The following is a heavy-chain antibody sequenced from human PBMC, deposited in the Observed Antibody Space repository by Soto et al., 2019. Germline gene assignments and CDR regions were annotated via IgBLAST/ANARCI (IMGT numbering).Heavy chain of an antibody. Sequence: SGPTLVNPTQTLTLTCTFSGFSLSTSGMCVTWIRQPPGNALEWLARIDWDDDKYYNTSLKTRLTISKDTSKNQVVLTVTNMDPVDIATYYCARSDTTGWLSLDHWGQGTLVTVSS. J-gene: IGHJ5*02. CDR1: GFSLSTSGMC. D-gene: IGHD6-19*01. CDR3: ARSDTTGWLSLDH. CDR2: IDWDDDK. V-gene: IGHV2-70*11.